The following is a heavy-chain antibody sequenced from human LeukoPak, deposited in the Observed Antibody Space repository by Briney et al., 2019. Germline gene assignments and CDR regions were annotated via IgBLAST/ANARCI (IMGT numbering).Heavy chain of an antibody. J-gene: IGHJ3*02. Sequence: PGGSLRLSYVASGFTFKNSWMHWVRQAPGKGLVWVSRMDADGSNTHYVDSVKGRFTISRDNAKDTLYLQMNSLRVEDTAVYYCARGGWYLYDALDIWGQGTLVTVSS. V-gene: IGHV3-74*01. CDR2: MDADGSNT. CDR3: ARGGWYLYDALDI. CDR1: GFTFKNSW. D-gene: IGHD6-19*01.